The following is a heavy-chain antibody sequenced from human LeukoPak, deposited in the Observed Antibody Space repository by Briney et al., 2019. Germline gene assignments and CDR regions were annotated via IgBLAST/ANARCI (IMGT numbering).Heavy chain of an antibody. CDR1: GYTFTSYD. Sequence: ASVKVSCKASGYTFTSYDINWVRQATGKGLEWMGWINPNSGNTGYAQKFKGRVTMTRNTSISTAYMELSSLRSEDTAVYYCARALYSSSWFYYYYYYMDVWGKGTTVTVSS. J-gene: IGHJ6*03. D-gene: IGHD6-13*01. CDR3: ARALYSSSWFYYYYYYMDV. V-gene: IGHV1-8*01. CDR2: INPNSGNT.